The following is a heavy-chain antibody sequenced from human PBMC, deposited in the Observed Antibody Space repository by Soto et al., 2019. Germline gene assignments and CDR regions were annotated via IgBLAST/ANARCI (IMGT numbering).Heavy chain of an antibody. CDR1: GFMFGDYA. J-gene: IGHJ4*02. D-gene: IGHD1-26*01. CDR2: ISWSSSST. Sequence: EVRLVESGGTLVQPGRSLRLSCAGSGFMFGDYAMHWVRQSPGKGLERVSGISWSSSSTAYADSVKGRFTISRDDAKKSLFLQMNRRRPEDTAFYYCVRANQRSLSGSFGGTNPYSFAHWGQGALLSVSS. V-gene: IGHV3-9*01. CDR3: VRANQRSLSGSFGGTNPYSFAH.